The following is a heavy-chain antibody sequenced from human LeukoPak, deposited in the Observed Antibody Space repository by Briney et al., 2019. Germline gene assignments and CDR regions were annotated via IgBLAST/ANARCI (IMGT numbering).Heavy chain of an antibody. J-gene: IGHJ2*01. V-gene: IGHV3-74*01. CDR3: AKRSKGGDSTGYYYYFDL. CDR2: ISGDGSTT. D-gene: IGHD3-22*01. CDR1: GFTFSSYW. Sequence: GGSLRLSCAASGFTFSSYWMHWVRQAPGKGLVWVSLISGDGSTTIYADSVKGRFTSSRDNAKNTLFLQMNSLRAEDTAVYYCAKRSKGGDSTGYYYYFDLWGRGTLVTVSS.